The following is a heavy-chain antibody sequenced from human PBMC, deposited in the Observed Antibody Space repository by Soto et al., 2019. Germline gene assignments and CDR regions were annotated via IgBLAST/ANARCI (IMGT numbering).Heavy chain of an antibody. Sequence: EVQLLESGGGLVQPGGSLRLSCAASGFTFSSYAMSWVRQAPGKGLEWVSAISGSGGSTYYADSVKGRFTISRDNSKNMLYLQMNSLRAEDTAVYYCAKIPITMYPVSWYFDLWGRGTLVTVSS. D-gene: IGHD3-10*02. J-gene: IGHJ2*01. CDR1: GFTFSSYA. CDR2: ISGSGGST. CDR3: AKIPITMYPVSWYFDL. V-gene: IGHV3-23*01.